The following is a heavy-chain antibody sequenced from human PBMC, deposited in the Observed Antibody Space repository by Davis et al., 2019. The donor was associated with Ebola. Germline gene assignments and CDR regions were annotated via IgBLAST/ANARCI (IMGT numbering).Heavy chain of an antibody. V-gene: IGHV5-51*01. CDR3: ARRRYGSNGPLGAFDI. CDR2: IYPGDSDT. J-gene: IGHJ3*02. D-gene: IGHD4/OR15-4a*01. Sequence: PGGSLRLSCKGSGYSFTSYWIGWVRQMPGKGLEWMGIIYPGDSDTRYSPSFQGQVTISADKSISTAYLQWSSLKASDTAMYYCARRRYGSNGPLGAFDIWGQGTMVTVSS. CDR1: GYSFTSYW.